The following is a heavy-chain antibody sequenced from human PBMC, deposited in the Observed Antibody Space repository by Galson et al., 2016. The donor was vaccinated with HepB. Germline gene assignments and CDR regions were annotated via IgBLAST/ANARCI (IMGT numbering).Heavy chain of an antibody. CDR3: ARGVDRAFDH. CDR2: VSGRGAST. J-gene: IGHJ5*02. V-gene: IGHV3-23*01. Sequence: SLRLSCAASGFTFSSYALTWVRQAPGGGLEWVSDVSGRGASTHYADSVRGRFTISRDISQNTVSLHINSLRAEDTAIYYCARGVDRAFDHWGQGTLVTVSS. D-gene: IGHD3-22*01. CDR1: GFTFSSYA.